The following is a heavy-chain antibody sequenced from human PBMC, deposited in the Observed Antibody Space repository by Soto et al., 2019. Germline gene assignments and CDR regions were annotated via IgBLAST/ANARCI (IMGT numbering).Heavy chain of an antibody. CDR2: IQRGGST. D-gene: IGHD2-15*01. CDR1: GFTVSSNY. CDR3: ARDDVHCSGVSSYGLPMDV. Sequence: EVQLVESGGGLVQPGGSLRLSCAASGFTVSSNYMSWVRQAPGKGLEWVSVIQRGGSTYYADTVKGRFTISRDNSKNTRYFQIKSLRPEDPAVYYCARDDVHCSGVSSYGLPMDVGGKGPPFPSSS. J-gene: IGHJ6*03. V-gene: IGHV3-66*01.